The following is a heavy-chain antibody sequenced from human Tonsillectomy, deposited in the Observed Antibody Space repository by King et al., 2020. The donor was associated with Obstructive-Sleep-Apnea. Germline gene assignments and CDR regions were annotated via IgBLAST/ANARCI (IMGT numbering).Heavy chain of an antibody. J-gene: IGHJ2*01. Sequence: VQLVESGGGVVQPGRSLRLSCAASGFTFSTYALHWVRQTPGKGLEWVAGISLDGTNKEYADSLKGRFTISRDNFKYTLFLQMDSLRTEDTGLYYCARVRVAHGDFPLWGRGTLVTVSS. CDR2: ISLDGTNK. CDR3: ARVRVAHGDFPL. V-gene: IGHV3-30-3*01. D-gene: IGHD2-15*01. CDR1: GFTFSTYA.